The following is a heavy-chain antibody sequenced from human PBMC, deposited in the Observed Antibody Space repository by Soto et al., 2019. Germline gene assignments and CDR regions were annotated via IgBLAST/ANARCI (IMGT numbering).Heavy chain of an antibody. CDR3: ARGFVYGDYYYYGMDV. D-gene: IGHD4-17*01. V-gene: IGHV3-21*01. Sequence: GGSLRLSCAASGFTFSSYSMNWVRQAPGKGLEWVSSISSSSSYIYYADSVKGRFTISRDNAKNSLYLQMNSLRAEDTAVYYCARGFVYGDYYYYGMDVWGQGTTVTVSS. CDR2: ISSSSSYI. J-gene: IGHJ6*02. CDR1: GFTFSSYS.